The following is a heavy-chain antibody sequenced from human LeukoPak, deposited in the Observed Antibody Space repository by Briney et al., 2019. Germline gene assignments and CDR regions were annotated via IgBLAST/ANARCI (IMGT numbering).Heavy chain of an antibody. V-gene: IGHV4-39*07. D-gene: IGHD3-3*01. CDR1: GGSISSSSYY. Sequence: PSETLSLTCTVSGGSISSSSYYWGWIRQPPGKGLEWIGSIYYSGSTYYNPSLKSRVTISVDTSKNQFSLKLSSVTAADTAVYYCARDRYDSYPMDVWGQGTTVTVSS. J-gene: IGHJ6*02. CDR3: ARDRYDSYPMDV. CDR2: IYYSGST.